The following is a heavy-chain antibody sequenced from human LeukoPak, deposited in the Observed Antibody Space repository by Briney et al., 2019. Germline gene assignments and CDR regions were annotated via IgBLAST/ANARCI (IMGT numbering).Heavy chain of an antibody. CDR1: GGTFSSYA. J-gene: IGHJ4*02. CDR2: IIPILGIA. Sequence: SVKVSCKASGGTFSSYAISWVRQAPGQGLEWMGRIIPILGIANYAQKFQGRVTITADKSTSTAYMELSSLRSEDTAVYYCAKYCSSTSCHFGLDYWGQGTLVTVSS. V-gene: IGHV1-69*04. CDR3: AKYCSSTSCHFGLDY. D-gene: IGHD2-2*01.